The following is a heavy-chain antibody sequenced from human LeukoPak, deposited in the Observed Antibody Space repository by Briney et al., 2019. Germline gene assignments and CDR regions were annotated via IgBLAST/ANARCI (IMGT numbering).Heavy chain of an antibody. CDR1: GYTFTSYD. V-gene: IGHV1-8*01. CDR2: MNPNSGNT. CDR3: ARGPSYYDILTGLYYFDY. J-gene: IGHJ4*02. D-gene: IGHD3-9*01. Sequence: ASVKVSCKASGYTFTSYDINWVRQATGQGLEWMGWMNPNSGNTGYAQKFQGRVTMTRNTSISTAYMELSSLRSEDTAVYYCARGPSYYDILTGLYYFDYWGQGTLVTVSS.